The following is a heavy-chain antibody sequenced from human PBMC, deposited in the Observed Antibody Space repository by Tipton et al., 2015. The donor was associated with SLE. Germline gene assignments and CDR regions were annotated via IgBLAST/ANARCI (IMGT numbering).Heavy chain of an antibody. Sequence: QLVQSGAEVKKLGASVKVSCKASGYTFTSYDINWVRQATGQGPEWMGWMNPNSGNTGYAQKFQGRVTMTRNTSISTAYMELSSLRSEDTAVYYCAAGILTLNAFDIWGQGTMVTVSS. D-gene: IGHD3-9*01. CDR1: GYTFTSYD. V-gene: IGHV1-8*01. J-gene: IGHJ3*02. CDR2: MNPNSGNT. CDR3: AAGILTLNAFDI.